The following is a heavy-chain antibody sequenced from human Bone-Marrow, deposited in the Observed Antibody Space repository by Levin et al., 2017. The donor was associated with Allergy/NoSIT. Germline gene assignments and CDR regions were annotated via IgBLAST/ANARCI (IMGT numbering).Heavy chain of an antibody. Sequence: SSETLSLTCSVSGASVTNDIFYWSWIRQSPGGRLEWIGYTYYNGGAVYNPSLRSRVAISVDASKNQFSLTLSFVTAADAAVYFCARRYGGMDVWGRGTAVTVSS. V-gene: IGHV4-61*01. D-gene: IGHD3-16*01. J-gene: IGHJ6*02. CDR2: TYYNGGA. CDR3: ARRYGGMDV. CDR1: GASVTNDIFY.